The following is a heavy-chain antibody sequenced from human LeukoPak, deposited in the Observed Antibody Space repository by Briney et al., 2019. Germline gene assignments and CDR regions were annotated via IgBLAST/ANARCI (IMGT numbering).Heavy chain of an antibody. J-gene: IGHJ4*02. CDR1: GFTFSSYA. CDR2: ISGSGGST. V-gene: IGHV3-23*01. D-gene: IGHD3-16*02. Sequence: GGSLRLSCAASGFTFSSYAMGWVRQAPGKGLEWVSSISGSGGSTYYADSVKGRFTISRDNSKNTLYLQMNSLRAEDTAVYYCAKDRRGVWGSYRYTALFDYWGQGTLVTVSS. CDR3: AKDRRGVWGSYRYTALFDY.